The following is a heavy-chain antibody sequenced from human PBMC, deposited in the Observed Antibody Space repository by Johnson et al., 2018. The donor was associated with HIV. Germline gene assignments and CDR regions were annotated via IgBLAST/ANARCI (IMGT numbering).Heavy chain of an antibody. CDR3: VRGKLPAALRRGDAVDI. V-gene: IGHV3-30-3*01. Sequence: QVQLVESGGGVVQPGRSLRLSCAASGFTFSSYAMHWVRQAPGKGLEWVAVISYDGSNKYYADSVKGRFTISRDNSKNTLYLQMNSLRAEDTAVHYCVRGKLPAALRRGDAVDIWGQGTMVTVSS. J-gene: IGHJ3*02. CDR2: ISYDGSNK. D-gene: IGHD2-2*01. CDR1: GFTFSSYA.